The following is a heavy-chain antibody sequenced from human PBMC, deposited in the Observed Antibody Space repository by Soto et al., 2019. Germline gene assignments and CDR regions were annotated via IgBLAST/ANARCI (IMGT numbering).Heavy chain of an antibody. D-gene: IGHD4-17*01. J-gene: IGHJ4*02. CDR3: ATHLYGDSDY. CDR2: IIPIFGTA. Sequence: ASVKVSCKASGGTFSSYAISWVRQAPGQGLEWMGGIIPIFGTANYAQKFQGRVTITADKSTSTAYMELSSLRSEDAAVYYCATHLYGDSDYWGQGTPVTVSS. V-gene: IGHV1-69*06. CDR1: GGTFSSYA.